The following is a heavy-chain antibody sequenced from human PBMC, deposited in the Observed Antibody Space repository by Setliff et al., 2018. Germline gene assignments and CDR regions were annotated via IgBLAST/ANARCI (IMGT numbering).Heavy chain of an antibody. J-gene: IGHJ4*02. CDR3: ARAHSSTLSVHDY. CDR1: GFTFSNHY. Sequence: GGSLRLSCAASGFTFSNHYMNWVRQAPGEGLEWVSSISGSRTYIYYADSVKGRFTISIDNAKNSLYLQMNSLRAEDTAVYYCARAHSSTLSVHDYWGQGTLVTVSS. CDR2: ISGSRTYI. D-gene: IGHD2-2*01. V-gene: IGHV3-21*01.